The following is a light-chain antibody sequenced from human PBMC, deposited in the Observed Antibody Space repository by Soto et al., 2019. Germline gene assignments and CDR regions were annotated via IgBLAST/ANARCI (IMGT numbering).Light chain of an antibody. CDR3: MQALQTPIT. V-gene: IGKV2-28*01. CDR1: QSLLFSTGYNY. J-gene: IGKJ5*01. CDR2: LGS. Sequence: DIVMTQSPLSLAITPGEPASLSCRSSQSLLFSTGYNYLDWYVQKPGQSPQLLIYLGSSRASGVPDRFSGSGSGTHFTLKISRVEAEDVGVYYCMQALQTPITFGQGTRLEIK.